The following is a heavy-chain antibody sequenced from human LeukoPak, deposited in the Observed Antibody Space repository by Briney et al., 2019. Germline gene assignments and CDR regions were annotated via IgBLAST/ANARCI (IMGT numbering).Heavy chain of an antibody. CDR1: GGSISIYY. D-gene: IGHD1-26*01. V-gene: IGHV4-59*01. CDR2: IYYSGST. J-gene: IGHJ4*02. CDR3: ARADSGSYGPVDY. Sequence: SETLSLTCTVSGGSISIYYWNWIRQPPGKGLEWIGYIYYSGSTTYNPSLKSRVTISVDTSKNQFSLKLSSVTAADTAVYFCARADSGSYGPVDYWGQGTLVTVSS.